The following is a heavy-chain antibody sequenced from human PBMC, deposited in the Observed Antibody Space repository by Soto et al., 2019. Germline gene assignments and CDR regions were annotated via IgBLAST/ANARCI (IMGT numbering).Heavy chain of an antibody. V-gene: IGHV1-2*04. Sequence: ASVKVSCKASGYTFTGYYMHWVRQAPGQGLEWMGWINPNSGGTNYAQKFQGWATMTRDTSISTAYMELSRLRSDDTAVYYCARDLVFTVDIVATPRPDYYYYGMDVWGQGTTVTVS. D-gene: IGHD5-12*01. J-gene: IGHJ6*02. CDR3: ARDLVFTVDIVATPRPDYYYYGMDV. CDR1: GYTFTGYY. CDR2: INPNSGGT.